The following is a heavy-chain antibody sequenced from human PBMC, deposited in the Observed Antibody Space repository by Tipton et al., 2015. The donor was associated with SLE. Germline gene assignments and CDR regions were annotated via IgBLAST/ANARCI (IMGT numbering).Heavy chain of an antibody. CDR2: IYSDGSSA. CDR3: ARGAPRMSEFWSGYPLDY. J-gene: IGHJ4*02. V-gene: IGHV3-23*03. D-gene: IGHD3-3*01. Sequence: SLRLSCVASGFTFTSYAMSWVRQAPGKGMVWVSSIYSDGSSAYYADSVKGRFTISRDNSKNSLYLQMNSLRAEDTAVYYCARGAPRMSEFWSGYPLDYWGQGTLVTVSS. CDR1: GFTFTSYA.